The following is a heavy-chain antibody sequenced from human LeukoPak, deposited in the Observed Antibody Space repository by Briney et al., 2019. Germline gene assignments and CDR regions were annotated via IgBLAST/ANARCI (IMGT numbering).Heavy chain of an antibody. CDR3: ARAERTVSGLDV. J-gene: IGHJ6*02. V-gene: IGHV1-2*02. D-gene: IGHD2-2*01. Sequence: ASVKVSCKASGYTLTAYYIHWVRQAPGQGLEWMGWMNPHSGGTNYAQKFRARVSMTTYTTINTAYLELTGLTSDDTALYYCARAERTVSGLDVWGQGTTVTVSS. CDR1: GYTLTAYY. CDR2: MNPHSGGT.